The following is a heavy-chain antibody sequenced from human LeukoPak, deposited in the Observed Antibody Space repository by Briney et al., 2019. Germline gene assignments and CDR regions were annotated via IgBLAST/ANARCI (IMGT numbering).Heavy chain of an antibody. CDR1: GFTFDVYA. Sequence: PGGSLRLSWAASGFTFDVYATHCIRQTPGRGLEWVSGISWNSDSIGYADSVKGRFPISRDNAKNSLYRQMNSLRAEDTALYYCAEDLYSSSPSWGQRTTVTVSP. D-gene: IGHD6-13*01. J-gene: IGHJ3*01. CDR2: ISWNSDSI. V-gene: IGHV3-9*01. CDR3: AEDLYSSSPS.